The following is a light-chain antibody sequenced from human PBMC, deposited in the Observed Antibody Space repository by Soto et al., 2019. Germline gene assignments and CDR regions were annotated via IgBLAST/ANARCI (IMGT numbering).Light chain of an antibody. Sequence: QSVLTQPASVPGSPGQSITISCTGTSSDVGGHNSVSWYRQDPGKAPKLMIYDVSNRPSGVSDRFSGSKSGNTASLTISGLQIEDEADYYCSSFTSSVTYVFGTGTKVTVL. CDR1: SSDVGGHNS. V-gene: IGLV2-14*01. CDR2: DVS. J-gene: IGLJ1*01. CDR3: SSFTSSVTYV.